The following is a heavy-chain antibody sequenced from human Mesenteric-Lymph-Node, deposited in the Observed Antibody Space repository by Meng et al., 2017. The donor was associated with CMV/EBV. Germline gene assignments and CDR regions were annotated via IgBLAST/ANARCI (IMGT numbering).Heavy chain of an antibody. D-gene: IGHD2-15*01. CDR1: GFTFDDYA. V-gene: IGHV3-9*01. J-gene: IGHJ3*02. Sequence: GGSLRLSCAASGFTFDDYAMHWVRQAPGKGLEWVAGVSWNSDNIGYADSVKGRFTISRDNAKNSLYLQMSSLRAEDTALYYCARAEGVDSTGAFDIWGQGTMVTV. CDR2: VSWNSDNI. CDR3: ARAEGVDSTGAFDI.